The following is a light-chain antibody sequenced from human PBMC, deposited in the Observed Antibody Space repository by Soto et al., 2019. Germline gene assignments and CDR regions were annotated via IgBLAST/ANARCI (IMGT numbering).Light chain of an antibody. J-gene: IGKJ3*01. CDR3: QQYHSSWK. V-gene: IGKV1-5*03. Sequence: IQMPTSTSTVSASVGSIFLITCRASQHVMTWLAWFPQKPGKAPKLLIYKASTLESGVQSRFSGSGSGTEFTLTISSLQPDDFGTYYCQQYHSSWKFGLGNKVDIK. CDR2: KAS. CDR1: QHVMTW.